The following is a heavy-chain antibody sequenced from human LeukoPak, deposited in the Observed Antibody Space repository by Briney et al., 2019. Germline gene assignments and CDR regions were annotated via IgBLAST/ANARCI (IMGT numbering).Heavy chain of an antibody. V-gene: IGHV1-8*01. CDR1: GYTFTSYD. J-gene: IGHJ6*03. CDR3: ARGHFWSGYYARAYYYYMDV. Sequence: GASVKVSCKASGYTFTSYDINWVRQATGQGLEWMGWMNPNSGNTGYAQKFQGRVTMTRNTSIGTAYMELSSLRSEDTAVYYCARGHFWSGYYARAYYYYMDVWGKGTTVTVSS. D-gene: IGHD3-3*02. CDR2: MNPNSGNT.